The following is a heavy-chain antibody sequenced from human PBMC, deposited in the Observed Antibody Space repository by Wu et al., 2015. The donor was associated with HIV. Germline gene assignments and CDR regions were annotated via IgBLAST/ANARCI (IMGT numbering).Heavy chain of an antibody. Sequence: QVQLVQSGAEVKKPGSSVKVSCKASGGTFSNYAISWVRQAPGQGLEWMGWINPNSGGTNYAQKFQGRVTMTRDTSISTAYMELRRLRSDDTAMYYCASGYGDYSGYEYWGQGTLVTVSS. D-gene: IGHD5-12*01. V-gene: IGHV1-2*02. CDR2: INPNSGGT. CDR3: ASGYGDYSGYEY. J-gene: IGHJ4*02. CDR1: GGTFSNYA.